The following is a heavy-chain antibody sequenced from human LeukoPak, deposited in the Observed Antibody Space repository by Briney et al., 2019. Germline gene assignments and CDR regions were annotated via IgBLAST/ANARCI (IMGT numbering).Heavy chain of an antibody. CDR3: ARVYGDYYFDY. D-gene: IGHD4-17*01. CDR2: TRNKANSYTT. V-gene: IGHV3-72*01. Sequence: PGGSLRLSCAASGFTFSDHYMDWVRQAPGKGLEWVGRTRNKANSYTTEYAASVKVRFTISRDNSKNSLYLQMNSLKTEDTAVYYCARVYGDYYFDYWGQGTLVTVSS. CDR1: GFTFSDHY. J-gene: IGHJ4*02.